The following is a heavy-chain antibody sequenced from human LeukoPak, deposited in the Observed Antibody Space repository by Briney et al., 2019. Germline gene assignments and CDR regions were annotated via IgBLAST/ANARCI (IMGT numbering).Heavy chain of an antibody. CDR3: ARLLRVGYCSTTTCNWFDP. Sequence: SETLSLTCAVYGGSLSGYYWGWIRQPPGKGLEWIGSIYYSGSTYYSPSLKSRVTISVDTSKNQFSLKLSSVTAADTAVYYCARLLRVGYCSTTTCNWFDPWGQGTLVTVSS. CDR2: IYYSGST. D-gene: IGHD2-2*03. V-gene: IGHV4-39*07. CDR1: GGSLSGYY. J-gene: IGHJ5*02.